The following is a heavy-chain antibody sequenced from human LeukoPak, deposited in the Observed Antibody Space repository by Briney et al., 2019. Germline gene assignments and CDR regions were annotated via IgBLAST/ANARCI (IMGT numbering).Heavy chain of an antibody. CDR2: IKQDGSEK. D-gene: IGHD4-17*01. CDR3: ARDQTATVTTPIDY. Sequence: PGGSLRLSCAASGFTFSSYWMSWVRQAPGKGLEWVANIKQDGSEKYYVDSVKGRFTISRDNAKNSLYLQMNSLRAEDTAVYYCARDQTATVTTPIDYWGQGTLVTVSS. CDR1: GFTFSSYW. J-gene: IGHJ4*02. V-gene: IGHV3-7*01.